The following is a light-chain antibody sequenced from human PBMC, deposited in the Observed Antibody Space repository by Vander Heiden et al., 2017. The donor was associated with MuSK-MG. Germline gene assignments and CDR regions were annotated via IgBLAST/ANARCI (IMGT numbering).Light chain of an antibody. Sequence: EIVLTQSPGTLSLSPGERATLSCRASQSVSSSYLAWYQQKPGQARRLLIYGASSRATGIPDRFGGSGSGTDFTLTISRLEPEDFAVYYCQQYGSSPPITFGQGTRLEIK. V-gene: IGKV3-20*01. J-gene: IGKJ5*01. CDR2: GAS. CDR1: QSVSSSY. CDR3: QQYGSSPPIT.